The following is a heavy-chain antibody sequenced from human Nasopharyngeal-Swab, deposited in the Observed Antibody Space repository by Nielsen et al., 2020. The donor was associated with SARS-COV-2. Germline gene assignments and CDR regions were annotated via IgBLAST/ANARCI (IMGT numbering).Heavy chain of an antibody. CDR2: INPNSGGT. D-gene: IGHD3-10*01. Sequence: SAKVSSKASGYTFTGYYMHSVGQAPGQGLEWMGRINPNSGGTNYAQKFQGRVTMTRDTSISTAYMELSRLRSDDTAVYYCARETGHFGELSWNWFDPWGQGTLVTVSS. V-gene: IGHV1-2*06. CDR1: GYTFTGYY. CDR3: ARETGHFGELSWNWFDP. J-gene: IGHJ5*02.